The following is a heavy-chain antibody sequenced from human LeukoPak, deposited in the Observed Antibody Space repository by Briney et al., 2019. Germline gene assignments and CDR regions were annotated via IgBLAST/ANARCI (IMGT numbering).Heavy chain of an antibody. J-gene: IGHJ4*02. CDR2: IRYDGSNE. CDR3: ARDPHPYDFWSGYHGKPSYFDY. V-gene: IGHV3-33*01. D-gene: IGHD3-3*01. CDR1: GFMFKNYD. Sequence: GGSLRLSCAASGFMFKNYDMHWVRQAPGKGLEWVAVIRYDGSNENYADSMKGRFTISRDNSKNTLYPQMNSLRAEDTAVYYCARDPHPYDFWSGYHGKPSYFDYWGQGTLVTVSS.